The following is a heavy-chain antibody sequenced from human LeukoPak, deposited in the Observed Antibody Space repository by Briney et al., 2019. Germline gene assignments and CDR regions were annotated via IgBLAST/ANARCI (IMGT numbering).Heavy chain of an antibody. J-gene: IGHJ6*02. CDR3: ARDQQLWFGELLPSYYYYYGMDV. Sequence: SETLSLTCTVSGGSISSYYWSWIRQPPGKGLEWIGYIYYSGSTNYNPSLKSRVTISVDTSKNQFSLKLSSVTAADTAVYYCARDQQLWFGELLPSYYYYYGMDVWGQGTTVIVSS. CDR1: GGSISSYY. CDR2: IYYSGST. V-gene: IGHV4-59*01. D-gene: IGHD3-10*01.